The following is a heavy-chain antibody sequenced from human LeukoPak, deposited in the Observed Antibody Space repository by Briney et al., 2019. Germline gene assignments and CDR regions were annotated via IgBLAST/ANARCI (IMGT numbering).Heavy chain of an antibody. CDR3: ARENRDGYNPYNWFDP. D-gene: IGHD5-12*01. J-gene: IGHJ5*02. V-gene: IGHV3-7*01. Sequence: GSLRLSCAASGFGFHSYWMSWVRQAPGKGLEWVANIKQEGSEKFYVDSVKGRFTISKDNAKNSLYLQMNSLRAEDTGIYYCARENRDGYNPYNWFDPWGQGTLVTVSS. CDR2: IKQEGSEK. CDR1: GFGFHSYW.